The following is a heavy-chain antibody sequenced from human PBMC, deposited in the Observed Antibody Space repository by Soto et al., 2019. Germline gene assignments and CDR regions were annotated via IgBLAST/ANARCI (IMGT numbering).Heavy chain of an antibody. J-gene: IGHJ5*02. V-gene: IGHV1-18*01. CDR3: ARDSMDYDFWSGYNPRWFDP. CDR1: GYTFTSYG. Sequence: GASVNVSCKASGYTFTSYGTSWVRQAPGQGLEWMGWISAYNGNTNYAQKLQCRVTMTTDTSTSTAYMELRSLRSDDTAVYYCARDSMDYDFWSGYNPRWFDPWGQGTLVTVSS. CDR2: ISAYNGNT. D-gene: IGHD3-3*01.